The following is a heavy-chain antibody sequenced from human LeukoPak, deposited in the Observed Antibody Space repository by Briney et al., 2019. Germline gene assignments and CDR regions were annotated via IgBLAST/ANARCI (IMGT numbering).Heavy chain of an antibody. CDR3: ARVWNGVAAARGVDY. CDR2: IYYSGST. J-gene: IGHJ4*02. D-gene: IGHD6-13*01. CDR1: GGSISSGDYY. Sequence: SEALSLTCTVSGGSISSGDYYWSWIRQPPGKGLEWIGYIYYSGSTYYNPSLKSRVTISVDTSKNQFSLKLSSVTAADTAVYYCARVWNGVAAARGVDYWGQGTLVTVSS. V-gene: IGHV4-30-4*01.